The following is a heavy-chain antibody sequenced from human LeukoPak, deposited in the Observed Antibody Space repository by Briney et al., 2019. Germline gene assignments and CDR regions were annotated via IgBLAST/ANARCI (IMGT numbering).Heavy chain of an antibody. CDR1: GFTFSSYA. D-gene: IGHD6-19*01. CDR3: ARGRAVTGSTVIDY. CDR2: ISSDGGNR. Sequence: PGRSLRLSCAASGFTFSSYAMHWVRRAPGKALEWVATISSDGGNRYYSDSVKGRFTISRDNSKNTLYLQMNSLRPEDTAVFHCARGRAVTGSTVIDYWGQGTLVTVSS. J-gene: IGHJ4*02. V-gene: IGHV3-30-3*01.